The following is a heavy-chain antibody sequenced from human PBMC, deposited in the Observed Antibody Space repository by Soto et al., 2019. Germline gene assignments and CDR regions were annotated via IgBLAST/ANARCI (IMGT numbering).Heavy chain of an antibody. CDR2: INQDGSEE. CDR1: EFSFSIFS. D-gene: IGHD3-3*01. Sequence: GGSLRLSCAASEFSFSIFSMTWVRQAPGKGLEWVADINQDGSEEFYVDSVKGRFTISRDNAESSLFLQMNSLRVEDTGLYYCARLRFNRDIEFWGQGTLVTVSS. J-gene: IGHJ4*02. V-gene: IGHV3-7*01. CDR3: ARLRFNRDIEF.